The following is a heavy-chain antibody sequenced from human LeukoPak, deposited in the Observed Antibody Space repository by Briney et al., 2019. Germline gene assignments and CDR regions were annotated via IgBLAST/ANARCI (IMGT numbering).Heavy chain of an antibody. CDR1: DGSISSGSYY. J-gene: IGHJ6*02. CDR2: IYYSGST. CDR3: ARQNGDYYYYGMDV. Sequence: PSETLSLTCTVSDGSISSGSYYWSWIRQSPGKGLEWIGYIYYSGSTDYNPSLKSRVTISVDTSKNQFSLKLSSVTAADTAVYYCARQNGDYYYYGMDVWGQGTTVTVSS. D-gene: IGHD3-16*01. V-gene: IGHV4-61*01.